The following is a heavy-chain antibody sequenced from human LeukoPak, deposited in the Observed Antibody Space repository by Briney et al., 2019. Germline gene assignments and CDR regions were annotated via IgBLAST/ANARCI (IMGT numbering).Heavy chain of an antibody. CDR3: ARDRPYQPGYSGDYYYYYYMDV. Sequence: GGSLRLSCAASGFTFSSYSMNWVRQAPGKGLEWVSYISSSSSTIYYADSVKGRFTISRDNAKNSLYLQMNSLRAEDTAVYYCARDRPYQPGYSGDYYYYYYMDVWGKGTTVTVSS. CDR1: GFTFSSYS. J-gene: IGHJ6*03. CDR2: ISSSSSTI. V-gene: IGHV3-48*01. D-gene: IGHD2-2*01.